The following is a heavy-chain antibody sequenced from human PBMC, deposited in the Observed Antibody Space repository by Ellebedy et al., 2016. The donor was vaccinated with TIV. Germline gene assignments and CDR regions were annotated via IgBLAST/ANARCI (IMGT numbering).Heavy chain of an antibody. V-gene: IGHV3-48*04. CDR1: GFDFSVYA. Sequence: GGSLRLSXAASGFDFSVYAMNWVRQSPGKGLEWLSYITGTSSTIYYAESVEGRFTMSRDNAKNSLYLQMNNLRVDDTAVYYCVRTYDTGPRGWFDPWGQGTLVSVSS. D-gene: IGHD3-3*01. J-gene: IGHJ5*02. CDR3: VRTYDTGPRGWFDP. CDR2: ITGTSSTI.